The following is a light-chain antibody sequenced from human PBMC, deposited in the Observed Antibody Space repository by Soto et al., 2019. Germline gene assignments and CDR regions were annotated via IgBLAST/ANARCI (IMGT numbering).Light chain of an antibody. CDR1: SGSIASNY. CDR2: EDN. V-gene: IGLV6-57*04. CDR3: QSYGSSNGV. J-gene: IGLJ2*01. Sequence: NFMLTQPHSVSESPGKTVTISCTRSSGSIASNYVQWYRQRPGSAPTTVIYEDNQRPSGVPDRFSGSIDSSSNSASLTISGLKTEDEADYYCQSYGSSNGVFGGGTKLTVL.